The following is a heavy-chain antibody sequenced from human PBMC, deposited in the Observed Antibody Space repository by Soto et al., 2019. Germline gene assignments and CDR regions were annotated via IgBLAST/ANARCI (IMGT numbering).Heavy chain of an antibody. CDR3: ASTATMGLGCYY. CDR1: GGSFSGYY. D-gene: IGHD5-12*01. Sequence: SETLSLTCAVYGGSFSGYYWSWIRQPPGKGLEWIGEINHSGSTNYNPSLKSRVTISVDTSKNQFSLKLSSVTAADTAVYYCASTATMGLGCYYWGQGTLVTVSS. V-gene: IGHV4-34*01. CDR2: INHSGST. J-gene: IGHJ4*02.